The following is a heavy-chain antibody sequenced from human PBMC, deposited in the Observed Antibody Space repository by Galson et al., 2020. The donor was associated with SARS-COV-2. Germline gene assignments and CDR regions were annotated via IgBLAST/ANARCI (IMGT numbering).Heavy chain of an antibody. V-gene: IGHV3-30-3*01. CDR3: ARDRSGSYGGWFDP. Sequence: PGGSLRLSCAASGFTFSSYAMHWVRQAPGKGLEWVAVISYDGSNKYYADSVKGRFTISRDNSKNTLYLQMNSLRAEDTAVYYCARDRSGSYGGWFDPWGQGTLVTVSS. CDR2: ISYDGSNK. J-gene: IGHJ5*02. CDR1: GFTFSSYA. D-gene: IGHD1-26*01.